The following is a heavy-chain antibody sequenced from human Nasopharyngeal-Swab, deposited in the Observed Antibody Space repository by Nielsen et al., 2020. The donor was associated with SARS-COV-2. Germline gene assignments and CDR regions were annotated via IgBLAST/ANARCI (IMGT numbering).Heavy chain of an antibody. CDR3: VSPAGSGWYTDAFDI. V-gene: IGHV1-69*13. CDR2: IIPIFGTA. Sequence: SVKVSCKASGGTFSSYAISWVRQAPGQGLECMGGIIPIFGTANYAQKFQGRVTITADESTSTAYMELSSLRSEDTAVYYCVSPAGSGWYTDAFDIWGQGTMVTVSS. D-gene: IGHD6-19*01. CDR1: GGTFSSYA. J-gene: IGHJ3*02.